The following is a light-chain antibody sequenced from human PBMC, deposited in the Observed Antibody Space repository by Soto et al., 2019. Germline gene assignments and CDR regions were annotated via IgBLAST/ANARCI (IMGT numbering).Light chain of an antibody. V-gene: IGKV3-20*01. CDR3: QQYHSLPWT. Sequence: EIVLTQSPGSLSLSPGDGATLSCRASQSVSTNYLAWFQQKPGQAPRLLIYGAHIRAIGIADRFRGSGSGTDFTLTISRLEPEDFAVYYCQQYHSLPWTFGQGTKVEIK. CDR1: QSVSTNY. CDR2: GAH. J-gene: IGKJ1*01.